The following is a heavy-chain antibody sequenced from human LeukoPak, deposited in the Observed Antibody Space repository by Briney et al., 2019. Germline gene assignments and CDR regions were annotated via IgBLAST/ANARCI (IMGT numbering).Heavy chain of an antibody. CDR2: INPSGDNT. CDR1: GYTFTNNF. D-gene: IGHD1-1*01. CDR3: TRGGYGGPRVAFDY. V-gene: IGHV1-46*01. Sequence: GASVKVSCKASGYTFTNNFMHWVRQAPGQGLEWIGIINPSGDNTWYAQKFQGRVTMTRDTSTSTVYMELSSLRSEDTAVYYCTRGGYGGPRVAFDYWGQGTLVTVSS. J-gene: IGHJ4*02.